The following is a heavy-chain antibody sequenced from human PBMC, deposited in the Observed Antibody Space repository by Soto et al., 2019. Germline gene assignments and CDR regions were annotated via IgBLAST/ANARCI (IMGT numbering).Heavy chain of an antibody. CDR1: GYTFTSYG. V-gene: IGHV1-18*01. Sequence: QVQLVQSGAEVKKPGASVKVSCKASGYTFTSYGISWVRQAPGQGLEWMGWISAYNGNTNYAQKLQGGVTMTTDTSTSTAYMELRSLRSDDTAVYYCAREAQGKEGDNWNYVLQPNGGAFDIWGQGTMVTVSS. CDR2: ISAYNGNT. D-gene: IGHD1-7*01. CDR3: AREAQGKEGDNWNYVLQPNGGAFDI. J-gene: IGHJ3*02.